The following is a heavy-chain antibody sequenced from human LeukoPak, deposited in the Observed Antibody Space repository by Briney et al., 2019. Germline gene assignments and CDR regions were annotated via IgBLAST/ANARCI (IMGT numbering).Heavy chain of an antibody. J-gene: IGHJ4*02. V-gene: IGHV3-15*01. CDR3: TTPLDCSSTSCHDY. Sequence: GGSLRLSCAASGFTFSNYGMSWVRQAPGKGLEWVGRIKSRTDGGTTDYAAPVKGIFTISRDDSKNTLYLQMNSLKTEDAAVYYCTTPLDCSSTSCHDYWGGGTLVTVSS. CDR1: GFTFSNYG. D-gene: IGHD2-2*01. CDR2: IKSRTDGGTT.